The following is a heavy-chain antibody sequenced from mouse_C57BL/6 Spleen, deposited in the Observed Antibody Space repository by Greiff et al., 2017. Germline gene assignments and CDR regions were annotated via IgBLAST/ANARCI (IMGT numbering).Heavy chain of an antibody. J-gene: IGHJ1*03. CDR1: GYTFTSYW. Sequence: QVQLQQPGAELVRPGSSVKLSCKASGYTFTSYWMDRVKQRPGQGLEWIGNIYPSDSETHYNQKFKDKATLTVDKSSSTAYMQLSSLTSEDSAVYYCARTYYSNYWYFDVWGTGTTVTVSS. CDR3: ARTYYSNYWYFDV. D-gene: IGHD2-5*01. V-gene: IGHV1-61*01. CDR2: IYPSDSET.